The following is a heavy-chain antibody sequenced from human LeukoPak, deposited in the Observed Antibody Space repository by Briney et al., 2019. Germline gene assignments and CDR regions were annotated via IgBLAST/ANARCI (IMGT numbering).Heavy chain of an antibody. Sequence: PSETLSLTCTVSGGSISSGSYYWSWIRQPAGKGLEWIGRIYTSGSTNYNPSLKSRVTISVDTSKNQFSLKLSSVTAADTAVYYCARAPLHSHFDYWGQGTLVTVSS. J-gene: IGHJ4*02. CDR2: IYTSGST. CDR1: GGSISSGSYY. D-gene: IGHD2-21*01. V-gene: IGHV4-61*02. CDR3: ARAPLHSHFDY.